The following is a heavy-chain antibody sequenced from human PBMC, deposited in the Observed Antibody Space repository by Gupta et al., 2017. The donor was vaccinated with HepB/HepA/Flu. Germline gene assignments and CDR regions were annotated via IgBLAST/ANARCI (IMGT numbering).Heavy chain of an antibody. CDR3: ARSRRGPNYYFDY. J-gene: IGHJ4*02. CDR1: GGSISSYY. Sequence: QVQLQESGPGLVKPSETLSLTCTVPGGSISSYYWSWIRQPAGKGLEWIGRIYTSGSTNDNPALKSRVTMSVYTAKFQFSLKMRSVTAADTAVYYCARSRRGPNYYFDYWGQGTLVTVSS. D-gene: IGHD3/OR15-3a*01. V-gene: IGHV4-4*07. CDR2: IYTSGST.